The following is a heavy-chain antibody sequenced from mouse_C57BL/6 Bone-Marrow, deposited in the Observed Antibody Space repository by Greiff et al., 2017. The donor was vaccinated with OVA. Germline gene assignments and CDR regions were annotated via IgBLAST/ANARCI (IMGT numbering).Heavy chain of an antibody. D-gene: IGHD1-1*01. CDR2: IDPANGNT. V-gene: IGHV14-3*01. J-gene: IGHJ2*01. CDR3: AKSFITTVVEVDY. CDR1: GFNIKNTY. Sequence: VQLQQSVAELVRPGASVQLSCTASGFNIKNTYMHWVKQRPDQGLEWIGRIDPANGNTKYAPKFQGKATITADTSSNTAYLQLSSLTSEDTAIYYCAKSFITTVVEVDYWGQGTTLTVSS.